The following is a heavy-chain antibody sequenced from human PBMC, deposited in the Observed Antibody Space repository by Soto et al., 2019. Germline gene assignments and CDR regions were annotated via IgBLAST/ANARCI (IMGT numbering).Heavy chain of an antibody. CDR3: AKDSWAIFGVPAGEYYAMDV. V-gene: IGHV3-23*01. Sequence: GGSLRLSCAASGFTFSSYSMSWVRQAPGKGLEWVSAISGSGGTTYYSDSVKGRFTISRDNSKNTVYLQMNDLRVEDAAEYFCAKDSWAIFGVPAGEYYAMDVWGQGTTVTVSS. D-gene: IGHD3-3*01. CDR2: ISGSGGTT. CDR1: GFTFSSYS. J-gene: IGHJ6*02.